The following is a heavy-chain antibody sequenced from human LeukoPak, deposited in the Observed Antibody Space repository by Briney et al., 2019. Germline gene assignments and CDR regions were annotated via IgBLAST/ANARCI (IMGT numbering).Heavy chain of an antibody. CDR1: GASISAGDYY. V-gene: IGHV4-30-4*01. CDR2: IYYSGST. J-gene: IGHJ4*02. CDR3: ARGPNYVWGSYQYFDY. Sequence: SQTLSLTCTVSGASISAGDYYWSWIRQPPGKGLEWIGYIYYSGSTSYNPSLKSRLTILVDTSKNQFSLRLSSVTAADMAVYYCARGPNYVWGSYQYFDYWGQGTLVTVSS. D-gene: IGHD3-16*02.